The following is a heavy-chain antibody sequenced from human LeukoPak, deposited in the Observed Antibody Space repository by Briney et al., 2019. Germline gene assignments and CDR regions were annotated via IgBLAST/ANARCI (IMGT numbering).Heavy chain of an antibody. CDR1: GFTFSSYA. J-gene: IGHJ4*02. D-gene: IGHD3-22*01. CDR2: ITGSGGRT. Sequence: GGSLRLSCAASGFTFSSYAMSWVRQAPGKGLEWVSTITGSGGRTYYADSVKGRFTISRDNSKNTLYLQMISLRAEDTALYYCASHYDSSGYYYFDYWGQGTLVTVSS. V-gene: IGHV3-23*01. CDR3: ASHYDSSGYYYFDY.